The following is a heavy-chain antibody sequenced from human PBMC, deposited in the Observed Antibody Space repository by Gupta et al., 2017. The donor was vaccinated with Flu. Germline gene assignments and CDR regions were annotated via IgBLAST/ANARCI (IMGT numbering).Heavy chain of an antibody. Sequence: DVQLVESGGGLVQPGGSLRISCATSGFTLSAYEMNWVRQAPGKGLEWVSYISSGGFTTYYADSVKGRFTVSRDNAKSTLFLQLSSLRPEDTAVYYCVRVFQGGYDHGANRRAFDVWGQGTLVTVSS. CDR3: VRVFQGGYDHGANRRAFDV. V-gene: IGHV3-48*03. CDR2: ISSGGFTT. J-gene: IGHJ3*01. D-gene: IGHD4-17*01. CDR1: GFTLSAYE.